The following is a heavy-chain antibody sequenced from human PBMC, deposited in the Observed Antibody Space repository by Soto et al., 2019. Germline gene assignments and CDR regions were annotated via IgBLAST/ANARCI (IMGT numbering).Heavy chain of an antibody. D-gene: IGHD4-17*01. CDR1: GCSITSGDYY. V-gene: IGHV4-30-4*01. Sequence: QVQLQESGPGLVKPSQTLSLTCTVSGCSITSGDYYWSWIRQPPGKGLEWDGYNYYGGSTYYNPSLASRITISLDTAKNQFSLELTSVTAADTAVYYCASGSTVINTLDFWGQGTLVTVSS. CDR3: ASGSTVINTLDF. CDR2: NYYGGST. J-gene: IGHJ4*02.